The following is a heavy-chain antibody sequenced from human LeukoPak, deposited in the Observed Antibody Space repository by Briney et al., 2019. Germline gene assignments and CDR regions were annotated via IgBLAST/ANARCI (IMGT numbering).Heavy chain of an antibody. CDR3: ARASLGYCSSTSCLGRRFDY. J-gene: IGHJ4*02. V-gene: IGHV1-69*05. D-gene: IGHD2-2*01. CDR1: GGTFSSYA. Sequence: SVKVSCKASGGTFSSYAISWVRQAPGQGLEWMGRIIPIFGTANYAQKFQGRVTITTDESTSTAYMELRSLRSDDTAVYYCARASLGYCSSTSCLGRRFDYWGQGTLVTVSS. CDR2: IIPIFGTA.